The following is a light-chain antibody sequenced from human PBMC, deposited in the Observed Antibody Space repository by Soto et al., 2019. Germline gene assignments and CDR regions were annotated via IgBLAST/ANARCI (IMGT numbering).Light chain of an antibody. CDR2: LGS. CDR1: QSLLHSNGYNY. V-gene: IGKV2-28*01. Sequence: DIVMTQSPLSLPVTPGEPASISCRSSQSLLHSNGYNYLDWYLQKPGQSPQLLIYLGSNRASGVPERFSGSGSGTDVTLKISGVEAEDVVVYSCMQALQTPVSFGPGTKVDIK. J-gene: IGKJ3*01. CDR3: MQALQTPVS.